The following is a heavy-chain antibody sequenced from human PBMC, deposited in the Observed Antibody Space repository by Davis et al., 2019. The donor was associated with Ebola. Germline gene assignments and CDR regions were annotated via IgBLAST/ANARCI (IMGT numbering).Heavy chain of an antibody. J-gene: IGHJ4*02. CDR1: GFTFSSYA. CDR2: ISGRDNST. V-gene: IGHV3-23*01. CDR3: AKRVDCSSNRCYFDY. D-gene: IGHD2-2*01. Sequence: PGGSLRLSCAASGFTFSSYAMGWVRQAPGRGLEWVSGISGRDNSTYYADSVKGRFTISRNNSKNTVYLQMNSLRVEDTALYYCAKRVDCSSNRCYFDYWGQGTLVTVSS.